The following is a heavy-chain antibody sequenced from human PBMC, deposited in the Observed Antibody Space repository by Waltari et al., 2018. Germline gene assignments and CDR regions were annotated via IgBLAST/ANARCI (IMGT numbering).Heavy chain of an antibody. D-gene: IGHD2-15*01. CDR3: VRLEDCSGPGGNCYSGDSFALDV. V-gene: IGHV4-34*02. Sequence: QVQLQQWGAGQLQPSETLSLTCGVSGGSFSGYYWGWIRQPPGKGLEWMGEINHNGNRNYNPSLRSRVTMLIDTSRSKFSLKVNSVTAADTAVYYCVRLEDCSGPGGNCYSGDSFALDVWGQGTTVTVSS. CDR2: INHNGNR. J-gene: IGHJ6*02. CDR1: GGSFSGYY.